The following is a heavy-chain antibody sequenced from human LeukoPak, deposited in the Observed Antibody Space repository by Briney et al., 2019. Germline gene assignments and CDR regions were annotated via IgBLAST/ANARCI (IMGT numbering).Heavy chain of an antibody. Sequence: PGGSLRLSCAASGFTFRIYGMHWVRQAPGKGLEWVAVISDDGSNKYYADSVKGRFTISRDNSKNTLYLQMNSLRVEDTAVYYCAKGPTAIGDSTVFEYWGQGTLVTVSS. V-gene: IGHV3-30*18. CDR3: AKGPTAIGDSTVFEY. J-gene: IGHJ4*02. D-gene: IGHD2-21*02. CDR2: ISDDGSNK. CDR1: GFTFRIYG.